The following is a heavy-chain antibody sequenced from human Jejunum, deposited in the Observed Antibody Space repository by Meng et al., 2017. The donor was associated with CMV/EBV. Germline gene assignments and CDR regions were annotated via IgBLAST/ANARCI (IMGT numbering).Heavy chain of an antibody. CDR1: S. D-gene: IGHD5-12*01. CDR2: RSWASFAV. J-gene: IGHJ3*02. Sequence: SVKWVGEASGKGLEWASGRSWASFAVVFADSVRVRFTSSRDKANKSLYLEMNKLRAENTSLYDCTNGLSGYDFGAFDIWVQGTMVTVSS. V-gene: IGHV3-9*01. CDR3: TNGLSGYDFGAFDI.